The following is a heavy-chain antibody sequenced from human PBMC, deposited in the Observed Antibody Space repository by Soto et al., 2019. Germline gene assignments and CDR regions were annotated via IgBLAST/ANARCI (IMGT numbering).Heavy chain of an antibody. J-gene: IGHJ5*02. D-gene: IGHD3-10*01. CDR2: ISGSGGST. Sequence: GGSLRLSCAASGFTFSSYAMSWVRQAPGEGLEWVSAISGSGGSTYYADSVKGRFTISRDNSKNTLYLQMNSLRAEDTAVYYCAKDRFDYGSGSYYNWFDPWGQGTLVTVSS. CDR3: AKDRFDYGSGSYYNWFDP. CDR1: GFTFSSYA. V-gene: IGHV3-23*01.